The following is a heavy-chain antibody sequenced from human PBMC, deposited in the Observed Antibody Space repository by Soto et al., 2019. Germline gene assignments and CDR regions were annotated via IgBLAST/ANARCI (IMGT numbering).Heavy chain of an antibody. J-gene: IGHJ5*02. CDR3: AKNHLKHSSGWYTNWFDP. Sequence: GGSLRLSCAASGFTFSSYAMSWVRQAPGKGLEWVSAISGSGGSTYYADSVKGRFTISRDNSKNTLYLQMNSLRAEDTAVYYCAKNHLKHSSGWYTNWFDPWGQGTLVTVSS. V-gene: IGHV3-23*01. CDR2: ISGSGGST. D-gene: IGHD6-19*01. CDR1: GFTFSSYA.